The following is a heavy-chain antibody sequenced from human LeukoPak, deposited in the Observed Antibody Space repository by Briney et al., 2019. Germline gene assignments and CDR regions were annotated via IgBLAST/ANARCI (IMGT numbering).Heavy chain of an antibody. CDR1: GYTFTSYY. D-gene: IGHD3-9*01. J-gene: IGHJ5*02. CDR3: ARGHYDILTGYLNWFDP. Sequence: ASVKVSCKASGYTFTSYYMHWVRQAPGQGLEWMGIINPSGGSTSYAQKFQGRVTMTRGTSTSTVYMELSSLRSEDTAVYYCARGHYDILTGYLNWFDPWGQGTLVTVSS. V-gene: IGHV1-46*01. CDR2: INPSGGST.